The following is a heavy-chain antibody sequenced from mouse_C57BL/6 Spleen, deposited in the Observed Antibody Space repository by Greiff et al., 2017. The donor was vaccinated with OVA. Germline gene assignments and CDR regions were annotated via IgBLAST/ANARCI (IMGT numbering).Heavy chain of an antibody. CDR1: GYAFSSSW. V-gene: IGHV1-82*01. J-gene: IGHJ4*01. D-gene: IGHD2-3*01. CDR3: ARYDGYYLYAMDY. CDR2: IYPGDGAT. Sequence: QVQLQQSGPELVKPGASVKISCKASGYAFSSSWMNWVKQRPGKGLEWIGRIYPGDGATNYNGKFKGKATLTADKSSSTAYMQLSSLTSEDSAVYFCARYDGYYLYAMDYWGQGTSVTVSS.